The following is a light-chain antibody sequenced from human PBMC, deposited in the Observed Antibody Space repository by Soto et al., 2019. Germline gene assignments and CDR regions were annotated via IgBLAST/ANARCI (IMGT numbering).Light chain of an antibody. CDR1: QSVSTH. J-gene: IGKJ2*01. CDR2: AAS. CDR3: LQYNDWPVYT. V-gene: IGKV3-15*01. Sequence: EVVMTQSPVNLSVSPGERATLSYRASQSVSTHLAWYQQKPGQAPKLLIYAASTRVTGISARFSGSGSGTEFSLTISSLQSEDFGIYYCLQYNDWPVYTFGQGTNVEVK.